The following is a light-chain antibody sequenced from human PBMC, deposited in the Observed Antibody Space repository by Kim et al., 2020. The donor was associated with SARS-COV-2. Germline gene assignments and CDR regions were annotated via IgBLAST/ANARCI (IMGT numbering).Light chain of an antibody. V-gene: IGKV1-27*01. CDR1: QGISNY. CDR3: QKYNSAPLT. J-gene: IGKJ4*01. CDR2: AAS. Sequence: ASVGAQVTITCRASQGISNYLAWYQQKPGKVPKLLIYAASALHSGVPSRFSGRGSGTDFTLTISSLQPEDVATYYCQKYNSAPLTFGGGTKVDIK.